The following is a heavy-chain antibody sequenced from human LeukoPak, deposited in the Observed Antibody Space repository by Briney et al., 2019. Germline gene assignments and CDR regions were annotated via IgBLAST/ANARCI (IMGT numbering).Heavy chain of an antibody. D-gene: IGHD3-10*01. CDR3: ARDAHYYGSGNYFDY. CDR2: IYSGGST. J-gene: IGHJ4*02. V-gene: IGHV3-66*01. Sequence: GGSLRLSCAASGFTVSSNYMSWVRQAPGKGLEWVSVIYSGGSTYYADSVKGRFTIPRDNSKNTLYLQMNSLRAEDTAVYYCARDAHYYGSGNYFDYWGQGTLVTVSS. CDR1: GFTVSSNY.